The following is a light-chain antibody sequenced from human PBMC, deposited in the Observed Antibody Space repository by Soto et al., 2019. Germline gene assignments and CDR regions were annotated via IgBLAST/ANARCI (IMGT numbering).Light chain of an antibody. J-gene: IGKJ1*01. CDR3: QQSNKRSRT. CDR2: GAS. V-gene: IGKV3-15*01. CDR1: QSVSSN. Sequence: IVITLSPTNVSVSPVKIPALSFMASQSVSSNLAWYQQKPGQAPRLLIYGASTRATGIPARFSGSGSGTEFTLTISSLQSEDFAVYYCQQSNKRSRTFGQGSKVDIK.